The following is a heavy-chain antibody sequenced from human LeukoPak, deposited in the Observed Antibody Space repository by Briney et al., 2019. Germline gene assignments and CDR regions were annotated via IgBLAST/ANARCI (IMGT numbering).Heavy chain of an antibody. D-gene: IGHD1-26*01. J-gene: IGHJ4*02. CDR2: IYPGDSDT. Sequence: GESLKISRKGSGYSFTSYWIGWVRQMPGKGLEWMGIIYPGDSDTRYSPSFQGQVTISAHNAISTDYLQWSSLKATDTAMYYCARLGSYSVDYWGQGTLVTVSS. V-gene: IGHV5-51*01. CDR3: ARLGSYSVDY. CDR1: GYSFTSYW.